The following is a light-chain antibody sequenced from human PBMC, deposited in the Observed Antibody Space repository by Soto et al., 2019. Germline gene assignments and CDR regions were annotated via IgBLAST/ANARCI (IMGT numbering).Light chain of an antibody. CDR3: QQSSDFPLT. CDR1: QGISSW. Sequence: DIEMTQTPSFVSASLGDRVTITCRASQGISSWLAWYQQKPGKAPKLLIYAATILQSGVPSRFSGSESGTDFSTTIRRLKPDASATYFCQQSSDFPLTFGGGTKV. J-gene: IGKJ4*01. V-gene: IGKV1D-12*01. CDR2: AAT.